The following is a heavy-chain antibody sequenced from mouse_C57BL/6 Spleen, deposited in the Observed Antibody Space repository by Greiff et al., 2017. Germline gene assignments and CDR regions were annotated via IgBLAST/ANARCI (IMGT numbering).Heavy chain of an antibody. CDR2: INPYNGDT. CDR1: GYSFTGYF. CDR3: ARITTVEGPFDY. V-gene: IGHV1-20*01. D-gene: IGHD1-1*01. J-gene: IGHJ2*01. Sequence: EVQLQQSGPELVKPGDSVKISCKASGYSFTGYFMNWVMQSHGKSLEWIGRINPYNGDTFYNQKFKGKATLTVDKSSSTAHMELRSLTSEDSAVYYCARITTVEGPFDYWGQGTTLTVSS.